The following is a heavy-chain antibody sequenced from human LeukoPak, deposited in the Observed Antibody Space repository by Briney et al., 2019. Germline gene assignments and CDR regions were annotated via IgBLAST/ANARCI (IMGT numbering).Heavy chain of an antibody. Sequence: GGSLRLSCAASGFTFSSYAMNWVRQAPGEGLEWVSGISGSGGSTYYADSVKGGFTISRDNSKNTLYLQMDSLRAEDTAVYYCAKGLWELLLFYYWGQGTLVTVSS. CDR2: ISGSGGST. CDR3: AKGLWELLLFYY. CDR1: GFTFSSYA. J-gene: IGHJ4*02. D-gene: IGHD2-15*01. V-gene: IGHV3-23*01.